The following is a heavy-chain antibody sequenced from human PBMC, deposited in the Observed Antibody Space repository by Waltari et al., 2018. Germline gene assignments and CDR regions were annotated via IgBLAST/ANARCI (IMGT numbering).Heavy chain of an antibody. Sequence: EVQLVETGGGLIQPGGSLRLSCAASGFTVSSHYMSWVRQAPGKGLEWVSVIYSGGSTYYADSVKGRFTISRDNSKNTLYLQMNSLRAEDTAVYYCARTSCGGDCYYYYYYYMDVWGKGTTVTVSS. CDR2: IYSGGST. V-gene: IGHV3-53*02. CDR3: ARTSCGGDCYYYYYYYMDV. CDR1: GFTVSSHY. D-gene: IGHD2-21*01. J-gene: IGHJ6*03.